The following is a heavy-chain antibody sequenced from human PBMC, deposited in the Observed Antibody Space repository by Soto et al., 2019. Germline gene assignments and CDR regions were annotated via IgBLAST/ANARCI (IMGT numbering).Heavy chain of an antibody. Sequence: LRLSCAAAGFDFEDYAMHWVRQVPGKGLEWVSLTNSDGTDSYYVDSVKGRFTISRDNAKTTLYLQMDRLRPEDTALYFCAKSLYYYDSIPLDHWGQGTLVTVSS. CDR2: TNSDGTDS. J-gene: IGHJ4*02. V-gene: IGHV3-43D*04. CDR1: GFDFEDYA. CDR3: AKSLYYYDSIPLDH. D-gene: IGHD3-22*01.